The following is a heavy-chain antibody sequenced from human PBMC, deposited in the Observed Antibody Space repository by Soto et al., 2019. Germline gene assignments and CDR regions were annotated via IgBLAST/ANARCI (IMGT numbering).Heavy chain of an antibody. D-gene: IGHD1-1*01. Sequence: PETLSLTCTVSGGSMKSFFWSWIRQPPGKGLEWIGYIPNSGGPTYTPSLKSRVTIAIDTSRNQFSLRLTSVTTADTAVYYCAASQMGLISVLGTWGQGIQVTVSS. J-gene: IGHJ4*02. CDR1: GGSMKSFF. CDR3: AASQMGLISVLGT. CDR2: IPNSGGP. V-gene: IGHV4-59*01.